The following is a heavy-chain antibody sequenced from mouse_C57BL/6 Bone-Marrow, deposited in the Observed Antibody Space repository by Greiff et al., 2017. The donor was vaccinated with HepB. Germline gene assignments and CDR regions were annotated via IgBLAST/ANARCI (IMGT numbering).Heavy chain of an antibody. CDR2: IYPGSGNT. Sequence: QVQLQQSGAELVRPGASVKLSCKASGYTFTDYYINWVKQRPGQGLEWIARIYPGSGNTYYNEKFKGKATLTAEKSSSTAYMQLSSLTSEDSAVYFCASGGLRRGYAMDYWGQGTSVTVSS. D-gene: IGHD2-4*01. J-gene: IGHJ4*01. CDR3: ASGGLRRGYAMDY. CDR1: GYTFTDYY. V-gene: IGHV1-76*01.